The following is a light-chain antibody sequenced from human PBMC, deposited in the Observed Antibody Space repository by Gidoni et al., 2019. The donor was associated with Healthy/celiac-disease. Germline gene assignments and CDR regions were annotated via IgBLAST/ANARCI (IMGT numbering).Light chain of an antibody. CDR2: EVS. CDR3: SSYTSSSTLDPYV. CDR1: SSDVGGYNY. J-gene: IGLJ1*01. V-gene: IGLV2-14*01. Sequence: QSALTQPASVSGSPGQSITISCTGTSSDVGGYNYVSWYQQPPGKAPKLMIYEVSNRPSGVSNRFSGSKSGNTASLTISGLQAEDEADYYCSSYTSSSTLDPYVFGTGTKVTV.